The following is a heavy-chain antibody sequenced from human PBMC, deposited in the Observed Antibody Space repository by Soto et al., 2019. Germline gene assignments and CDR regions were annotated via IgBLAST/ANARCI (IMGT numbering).Heavy chain of an antibody. CDR3: ASELRYFDWPLPSSDY. D-gene: IGHD3-9*01. CDR1: GFTVSSNY. J-gene: IGHJ4*02. V-gene: IGHV3-11*05. CDR2: ISSSSSYT. Sequence: GWSLRLSCAASGFTVSSNYMTWVRQAPGKGLEWVSYISSSSSYTNYADSVKGRFTISRDNAKNSLYLQMNSLRAEDTAVYYCASELRYFDWPLPSSDYWGQGTLVTVSS.